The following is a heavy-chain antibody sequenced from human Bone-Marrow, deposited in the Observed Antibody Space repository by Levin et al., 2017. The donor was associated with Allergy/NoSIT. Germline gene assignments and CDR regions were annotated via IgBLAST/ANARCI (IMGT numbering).Heavy chain of an antibody. D-gene: IGHD4-17*01. V-gene: IGHV4-59*01. J-gene: IGHJ6*02. CDR2: SYYSGNT. CDR3: ARGGGGDYVIGGLDV. CDR1: GGSMTTYY. Sequence: SETLSLTCTVSGGSMTTYYWSWIRQTPEKGLEWIGYSYYSGNTNYSPSLKSRVTISVDTSQNQFSLRLTSVTAADTAVYYCARGGGGDYVIGGLDVWGQGTTVTVSS.